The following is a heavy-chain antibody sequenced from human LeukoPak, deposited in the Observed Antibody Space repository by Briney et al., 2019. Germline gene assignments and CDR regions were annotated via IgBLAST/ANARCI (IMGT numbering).Heavy chain of an antibody. CDR3: ARAYSGWAFDY. V-gene: IGHV1-46*01. CDR2: INPSGGST. Sequence: GASVKVSCKASGYTFTSYYMHWVRQAPGQGLEWMGIINPSGGSTSYAQKFQGRVTMTRDTSTSTFYMELSSLRSEDTAVYYCARAYSGWAFDYWGQGTLVTVSS. J-gene: IGHJ4*02. CDR1: GYTFTSYY. D-gene: IGHD6-19*01.